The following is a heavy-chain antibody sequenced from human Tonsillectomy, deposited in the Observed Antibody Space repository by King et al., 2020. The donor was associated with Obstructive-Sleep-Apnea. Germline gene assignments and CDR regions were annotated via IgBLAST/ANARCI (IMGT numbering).Heavy chain of an antibody. CDR3: AKALSSWDY. J-gene: IGHJ4*02. Sequence: VQLVESGGVVVQPGRSLRLPCAAAGFTFSSYGMHWVRQAPGKGLEWVAFIRYVGSSKYYADSVKGRFTISREKSKNTLYLQINSLGTEDTAVYYCAKALSSWDYWGQGTLVTVSS. CDR1: GFTFSSYG. D-gene: IGHD6-13*01. CDR2: IRYVGSSK. V-gene: IGHV3-30*02.